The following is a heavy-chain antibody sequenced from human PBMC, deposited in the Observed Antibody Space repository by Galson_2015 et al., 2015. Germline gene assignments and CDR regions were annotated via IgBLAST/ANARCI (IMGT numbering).Heavy chain of an antibody. CDR2: ISNSSSTI. CDR1: GFTFSSYS. J-gene: IGHJ4*02. D-gene: IGHD2-2*01. V-gene: IGHV3-48*02. Sequence: SLRLSCAASGFTFSSYSMNWVRQAPGKGLEWVSYISNSSSTIYYADSVKGRFTISRDNAKNSLYLQMNSLRDEDTAVYYCAREDIVVVPAAMEDWGQGTLVTVSS. CDR3: AREDIVVVPAAMED.